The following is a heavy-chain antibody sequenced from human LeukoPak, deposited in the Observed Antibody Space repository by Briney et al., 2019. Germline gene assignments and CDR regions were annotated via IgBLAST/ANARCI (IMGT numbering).Heavy chain of an antibody. CDR1: GGSISSDDYY. D-gene: IGHD1-26*01. CDR2: IYYSGST. CDR3: ARGGSLHSFYFDY. J-gene: IGHJ4*02. Sequence: SQTLSLTCTVSGGSISSDDYYWSWIRQLPGKGLEWIGYIYYSGSTYYNPSLKSRVTISVDTSKNQFSLKLSSVTAADTAVYYCARGGSLHSFYFDYWGQGTLVTVSS. V-gene: IGHV4-30-4*01.